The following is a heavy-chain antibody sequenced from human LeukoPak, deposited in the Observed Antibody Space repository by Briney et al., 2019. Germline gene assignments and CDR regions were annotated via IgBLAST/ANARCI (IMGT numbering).Heavy chain of an antibody. J-gene: IGHJ4*02. D-gene: IGHD4-23*01. Sequence: PGGSLRLSCAASGFTFSSYGMHWVRQAPGKGLEWVAVISYDGSNKYYADSVKGRFTISRDNSKNTLYLQMNSLRAEDTAVYYCAKGMAGTVVTHTIDYWGQGTLVTVSS. CDR2: ISYDGSNK. CDR1: GFTFSSYG. CDR3: AKGMAGTVVTHTIDY. V-gene: IGHV3-30*18.